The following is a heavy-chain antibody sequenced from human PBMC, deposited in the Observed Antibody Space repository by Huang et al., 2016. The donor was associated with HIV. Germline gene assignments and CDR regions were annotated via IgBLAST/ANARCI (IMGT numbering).Heavy chain of an antibody. CDR3: AKDREDSAYQLDY. J-gene: IGHJ4*02. D-gene: IGHD5-12*01. Sequence: QVQLVESGGGVVQPGRSLRLSCAASGFTFSNYGVHWVRQAPGKGLEWVAAISYDGSYQYYSDSVKGRFTISRDDSQNTLYLQMSSLRAEDTAVYFCAKDREDSAYQLDYWGQGPGSPSPQ. CDR1: GFTFSNYG. V-gene: IGHV3-30*18. CDR2: ISYDGSYQ.